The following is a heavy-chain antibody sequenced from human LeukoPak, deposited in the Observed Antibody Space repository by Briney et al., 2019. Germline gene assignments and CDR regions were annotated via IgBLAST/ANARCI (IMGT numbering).Heavy chain of an antibody. V-gene: IGHV3-53*01. CDR2: IYTGGNT. CDR3: AKPQLRYFDWRTQTDY. D-gene: IGHD3-9*01. Sequence: GGSLRLSCAASGFTVDSNYLSWVRQAPGKGLEWVSTIYTGGNTYYADSVKGRFTISRDNSKNTLYLQMNSLRAEDTAVYYCAKPQLRYFDWRTQTDYWGQGTLVTVSS. CDR1: GFTVDSNY. J-gene: IGHJ4*02.